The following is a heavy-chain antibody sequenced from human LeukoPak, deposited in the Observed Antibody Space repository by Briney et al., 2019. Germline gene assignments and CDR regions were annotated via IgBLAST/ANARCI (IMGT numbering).Heavy chain of an antibody. V-gene: IGHV1-69*06. Sequence: SVKVSCKASGYTFTSYYIFWVRQAPGQGLEWMGGIIPIFGTANYAQKFQGRVTITADKSTSTAYMELSSLRSEDTAVYYCARERGYLSDAFDIWGQGTMVTVSS. CDR1: GYTFTSYY. CDR3: ARERGYLSDAFDI. CDR2: IIPIFGTA. D-gene: IGHD2-2*01. J-gene: IGHJ3*02.